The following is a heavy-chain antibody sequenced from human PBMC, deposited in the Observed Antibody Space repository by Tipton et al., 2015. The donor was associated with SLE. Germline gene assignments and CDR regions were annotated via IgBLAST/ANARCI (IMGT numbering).Heavy chain of an antibody. V-gene: IGHV4-59*11. CDR2: IYYSGST. J-gene: IGHJ4*02. CDR3: ASGDSEQLSFDY. CDR1: GGSISSHY. D-gene: IGHD6-13*01. Sequence: TLSLTCTVSGGSISSHYWSWIRQPPGKGLEWIGDIYYSGSTNYNPSLKSRVTISVDTSKNQFSLKLSSVTAADTAVYYCASGDSEQLSFDYWVQGTLVTVSS.